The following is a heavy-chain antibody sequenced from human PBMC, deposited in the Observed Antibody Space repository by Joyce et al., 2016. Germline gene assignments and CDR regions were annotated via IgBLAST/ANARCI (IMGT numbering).Heavy chain of an antibody. V-gene: IGHV4-4*02. CDR2: IYLGGST. CDR1: GGSISSAHW. Sequence: QVQLQESGPGLVKPSGTLSLTCAVSGGSISSAHWWGWVRQPPGKGLEWIGEIYLGGSTTYNPSLKSRVTISVDKAKNQLSLKMNSVTAADTAVYYCARNGAYSQDSWGQGTLVTVSS. CDR3: ARNGAYSQDS. D-gene: IGHD5-12*01. J-gene: IGHJ5*01.